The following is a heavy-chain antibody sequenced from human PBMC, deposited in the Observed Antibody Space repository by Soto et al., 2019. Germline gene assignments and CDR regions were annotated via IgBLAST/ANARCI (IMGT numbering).Heavy chain of an antibody. CDR3: ARLSGRFDP. V-gene: IGHV4-34*01. J-gene: IGHJ5*02. Sequence: QVQLQQWGAGLLKPSETLSLTCAVYGGSFSGCYWSWIRQPPGKGLEWIGEINHSGSTNYNPSLKSRVTISVDTSKNQFSLKLSSVTAADTAVYYCARLSGRFDPWGQGTLVTVSS. CDR2: INHSGST. CDR1: GGSFSGCY.